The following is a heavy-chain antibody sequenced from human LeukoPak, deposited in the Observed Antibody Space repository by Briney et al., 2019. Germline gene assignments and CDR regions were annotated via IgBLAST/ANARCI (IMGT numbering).Heavy chain of an antibody. J-gene: IGHJ4*02. CDR2: ISGSGGST. CDR1: GFTFSSYA. D-gene: IGHD3-22*01. V-gene: IGHV3-23*01. CDR3: AKDLNYYYDRIPLLAY. Sequence: GGSLRLSRAASGFTFSSYAMSWVRQAPGKGLEWVSAISGSGGSTYYADSVKGRFTISRDNSKNTLYLQMNSLRAEDTAVYYCAKDLNYYYDRIPLLAYWGQGTLVTVSS.